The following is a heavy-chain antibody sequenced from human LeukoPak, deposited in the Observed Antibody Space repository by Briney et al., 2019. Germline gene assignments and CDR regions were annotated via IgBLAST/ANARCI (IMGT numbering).Heavy chain of an antibody. CDR1: GGSISSHF. CDR2: IYYSGST. J-gene: IGHJ4*02. D-gene: IGHD1-7*01. CDR3: ARGAGGELYDY. Sequence: SETLSLTCTVSGGSISSHFWSWIRQPPGKGLEWIAYIYYSGSTDYNPSLKSRVTISVGTSKNQFSLKLSSVTAADTAVYYCARGAGGELYDYWGQGTLVTVSS. V-gene: IGHV4-59*08.